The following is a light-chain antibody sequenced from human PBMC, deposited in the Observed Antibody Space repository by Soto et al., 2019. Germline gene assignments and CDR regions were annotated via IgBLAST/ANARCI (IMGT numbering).Light chain of an antibody. J-gene: IGKJ5*01. CDR1: QSVSSY. CDR3: QQYNNWPPPFT. V-gene: IGKV3-11*01. CDR2: DAS. Sequence: DIVLTQSPAPLSLSPGERATLSCRASQSVSSYLAWYQRKTGQAPRLLIYDASNRATGIPARFSGSGSGTDFTLTISRLEPEEFAVYYCQQYNNWPPPFTLGQGTRLEIK.